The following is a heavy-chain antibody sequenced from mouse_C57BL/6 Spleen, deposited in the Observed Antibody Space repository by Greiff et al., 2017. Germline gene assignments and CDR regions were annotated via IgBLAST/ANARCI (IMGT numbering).Heavy chain of an antibody. CDR1: GYTFTSYA. Sequence: QVQLQQSGPELVKPGASVKLSCKASGYTFTSYAINWVKQRPGQGLEWIGWIYPSDGSTKYNEKFKGKATLTVDKSSSTACMELHSLTSEDSAVYFCARGGDEDDPRQEAMDYWGQGTSVTVSS. D-gene: IGHD2-12*01. V-gene: IGHV1-85*01. J-gene: IGHJ4*01. CDR3: ARGGDEDDPRQEAMDY. CDR2: IYPSDGST.